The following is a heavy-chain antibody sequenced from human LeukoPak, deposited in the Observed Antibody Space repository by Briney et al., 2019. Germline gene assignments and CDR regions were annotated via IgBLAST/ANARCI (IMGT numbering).Heavy chain of an antibody. D-gene: IGHD5-12*01. J-gene: IGHJ4*02. CDR3: AKGAYDYIEIAYFDY. CDR1: GFSFDNFA. V-gene: IGHV3-23*01. CDR2: IIGSSGST. Sequence: GGSLRLSCVASGFSFDNFAMNWVRQAPGKGLEWVSLIIGSSGSTFYADSVKGRFTISRDKSKNTLYLQMNSLRAEDTAVYYCAKGAYDYIEIAYFDYWGQGSLVTVSS.